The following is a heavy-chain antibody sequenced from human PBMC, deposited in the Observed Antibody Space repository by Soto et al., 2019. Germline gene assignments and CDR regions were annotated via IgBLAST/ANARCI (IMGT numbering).Heavy chain of an antibody. CDR3: ARFGVVITNYYYSGMDL. CDR1: GFPFSDYY. CDR2: INPKSGDT. Sequence: ASVKVSCKASGFPFSDYYIHWLRQAPGQGPEWMGWINPKSGDTNYARNFLGRVTVTSDTSTSTAYLELSRLTSDDTAVYYCARFGVVITNYYYSGMDLWGQGTTVTVSS. V-gene: IGHV1-2*02. J-gene: IGHJ6*02. D-gene: IGHD3-3*01.